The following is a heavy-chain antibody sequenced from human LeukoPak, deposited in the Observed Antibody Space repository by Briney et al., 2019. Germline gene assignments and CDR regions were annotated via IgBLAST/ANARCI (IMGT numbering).Heavy chain of an antibody. CDR1: GGSISSTSYY. Sequence: PSETLSLTCIVSGGSISSTSYYWGWIRQPPEKGLEWIGTIYYSGTTYYNPSLKSRVTISVDTSKNQFSLKLSSVTAADTAVYYCARLVVPAAMGHGLDYWGQGTMVTVSS. J-gene: IGHJ4*02. D-gene: IGHD2-2*01. CDR3: ARLVVPAAMGHGLDY. CDR2: IYYSGTT. V-gene: IGHV4-39*01.